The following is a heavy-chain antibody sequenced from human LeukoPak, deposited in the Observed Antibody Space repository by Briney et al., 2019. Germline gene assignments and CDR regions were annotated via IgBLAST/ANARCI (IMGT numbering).Heavy chain of an antibody. CDR2: ISGSSYI. V-gene: IGHV3-21*01. Sequence: RGSLRLSCAASGFTFRSYSMNWVRQAPGKGLEWVSSISGSSYIYYADSVKGRFTISRDNAKNSLYLQMNSLRAEDTAVYYCAKSVGYCSSTSCNYYYYYMGVWGKGTTVTVSS. CDR1: GFTFRSYS. CDR3: AKSVGYCSSTSCNYYYYYMGV. D-gene: IGHD2-2*01. J-gene: IGHJ6*03.